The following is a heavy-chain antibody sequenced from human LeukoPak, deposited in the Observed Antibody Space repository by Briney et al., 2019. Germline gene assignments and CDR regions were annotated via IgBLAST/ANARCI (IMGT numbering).Heavy chain of an antibody. CDR2: IYWSDDK. V-gene: IGHV2-5*01. J-gene: IGHJ5*02. CDR1: GFSFTTSEVG. CDR3: AHKTDDWFDT. Sequence: SGPTLVNPIQTLTLTCTFSGFSFTTSEVGVGWIRQPPGEALEWLALIYWSDDKRYSPSLQSRLTITKDTSRNQVVLTMTNMDPVDTAIYYCAHKTDDWFDTWGQGTLVTVSS. D-gene: IGHD1-14*01.